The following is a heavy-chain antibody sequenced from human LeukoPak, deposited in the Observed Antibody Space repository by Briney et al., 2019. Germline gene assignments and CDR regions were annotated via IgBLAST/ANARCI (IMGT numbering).Heavy chain of an antibody. D-gene: IGHD1-7*01. V-gene: IGHV3-15*01. J-gene: IGHJ4*02. CDR2: IKSISYGGTI. Sequence: AGGSLRLSCAASGFTSSSYALNWVRQAPGKGLEWLGRIKSISYGGTIDYAAPVKGRFTISRDDSRNTLYLQMDSLETEDTAIYYCTRTWPGNTCFNFWGQGTLVTVSS. CDR3: TRTWPGNTCFNF. CDR1: GFTSSSYA.